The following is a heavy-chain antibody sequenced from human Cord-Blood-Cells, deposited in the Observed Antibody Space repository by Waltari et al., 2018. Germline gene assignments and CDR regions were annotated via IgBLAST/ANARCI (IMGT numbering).Heavy chain of an antibody. J-gene: IGHJ5*02. CDR1: GGPISSSNW. CDR2: IYHSGST. V-gene: IGHV4-4*02. CDR3: ARSPGTTGTTDHNWFDP. D-gene: IGHD1-1*01. Sequence: QVQLQESGPGLVKPSGTLSLTCAVSGGPISSSNWWSWVRQPPGKGLEWIGEIYHSGSTNYNPSLKSRVTISVDKSKNQFSLKLSSVTAADTAVYYCARSPGTTGTTDHNWFDPWGQGTLVTVSS.